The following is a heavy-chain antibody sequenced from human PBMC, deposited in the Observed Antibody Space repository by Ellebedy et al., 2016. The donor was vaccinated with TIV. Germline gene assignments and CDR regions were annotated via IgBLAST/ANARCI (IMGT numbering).Heavy chain of an antibody. V-gene: IGHV5-10-1*01. CDR2: IDPSDSYT. D-gene: IGHD2-2*01. J-gene: IGHJ6*02. Sequence: GESLKISCKGSGYSFTSYWISWVRQMPGKGLEWMGRIDPSDSYTNYSPSFQGHVTISADKSISTAYLQWSSLKASDTAMYYCARADFVVVPAAIYYYYGMDVWGQGTTVTVSS. CDR1: GYSFTSYW. CDR3: ARADFVVVPAAIYYYYGMDV.